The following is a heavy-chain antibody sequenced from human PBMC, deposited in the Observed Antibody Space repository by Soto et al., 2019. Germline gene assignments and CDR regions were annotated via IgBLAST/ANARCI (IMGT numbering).Heavy chain of an antibody. D-gene: IGHD2-15*01. CDR3: ARAPLLSAETLHENYFDD. J-gene: IGHJ4*02. Sequence: QVQLVQSGAEVKKPGSSLKVSCKASGGTFGNSGVSWGRRAPGQGPEWLGGITPIFATTNYAQKFQGRVTISADDSTSYLELSSLRSEDTAVYYCARAPLLSAETLHENYFDDWGQGTQVTVSS. CDR1: GGTFGNSG. CDR2: ITPIFATT. V-gene: IGHV1-69*01.